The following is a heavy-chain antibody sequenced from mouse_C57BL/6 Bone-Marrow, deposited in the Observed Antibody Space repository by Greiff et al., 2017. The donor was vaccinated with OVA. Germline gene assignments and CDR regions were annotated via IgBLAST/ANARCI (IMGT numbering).Heavy chain of an antibody. J-gene: IGHJ1*03. CDR1: GYTFTDYY. Sequence: EVQLQQSGPVLVKPGASVKMSCKASGYTFTDYYMNWVKQSHGKSLEWIGVINPYNGGTSYNQKFKGKATLTVDKSSSTAYMELNSLTSEDSAVYYCARYSSSYGYFDVWGTGTTVTVSS. V-gene: IGHV1-19*01. D-gene: IGHD1-1*01. CDR2: INPYNGGT. CDR3: ARYSSSYGYFDV.